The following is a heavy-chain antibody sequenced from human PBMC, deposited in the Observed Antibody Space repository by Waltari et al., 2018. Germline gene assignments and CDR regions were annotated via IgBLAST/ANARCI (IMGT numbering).Heavy chain of an antibody. CDR2: INPNTGAT. Sequence: QVQLLQSGAEVKKPGAAVKVSCKASGYTFTDYHVHWVRQAPGQGLEWMGWINPNTGATHYAQKFQGRVTLTRDTSITTAYMEFSSLRSDDTALFYCARDHIPSAGYVPFDLWGQGTLVTVSS. V-gene: IGHV1-2*02. J-gene: IGHJ3*01. CDR1: GYTFTDYH. D-gene: IGHD3-9*01. CDR3: ARDHIPSAGYVPFDL.